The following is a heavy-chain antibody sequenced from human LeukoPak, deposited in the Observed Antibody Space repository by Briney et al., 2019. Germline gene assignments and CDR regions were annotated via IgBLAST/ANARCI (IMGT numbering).Heavy chain of an antibody. Sequence: GGSLRLSCAASGFTFSSYWMSWVRQAPGKGLEWVANIKQDGSEKYYVDSVKGRFTISRDNSKNTLYLQMNSLRAEDTAVYYCAKDYDFWSGPPADWGQGTLVTVSS. CDR1: GFTFSSYW. CDR2: IKQDGSEK. D-gene: IGHD3-3*01. J-gene: IGHJ4*02. CDR3: AKDYDFWSGPPAD. V-gene: IGHV3-7*01.